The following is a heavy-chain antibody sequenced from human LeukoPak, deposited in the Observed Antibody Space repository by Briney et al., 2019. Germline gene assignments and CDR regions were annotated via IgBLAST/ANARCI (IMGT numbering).Heavy chain of an antibody. J-gene: IGHJ6*03. CDR3: ARGLLMRDYVWGRRYYYMDV. CDR1: GYTFTSYD. CDR2: MNPNSGNT. V-gene: IGHV1-8*03. D-gene: IGHD3-16*01. Sequence: APVKVSCKASGYTFTSYDINWVRQATGQGLEWMGWMNPNSGNTGYAQKFQGRVTITRNTSISTAYMELSSLRSEDTAVYYCARGLLMRDYVWGRRYYYMDVWGKGTTVTVSS.